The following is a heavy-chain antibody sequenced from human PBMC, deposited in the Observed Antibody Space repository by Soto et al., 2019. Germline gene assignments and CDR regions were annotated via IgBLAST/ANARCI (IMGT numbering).Heavy chain of an antibody. CDR2: ISGSGGST. CDR3: AKVSPIFGVVIIWFDY. V-gene: IGHV3-23*01. Sequence: PGGSLRLSCAASGFTFSSYAMSWVRQAPGKGLEWVSAISGSGGSTYYADSVKGRFTISRDNSKNTLYLLMNSLRAEDTAVYYCAKVSPIFGVVIIWFDYWGQGTLVTVS. CDR1: GFTFSSYA. J-gene: IGHJ4*02. D-gene: IGHD3-3*01.